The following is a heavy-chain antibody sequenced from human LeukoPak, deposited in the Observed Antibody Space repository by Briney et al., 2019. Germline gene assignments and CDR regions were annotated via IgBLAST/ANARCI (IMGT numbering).Heavy chain of an antibody. V-gene: IGHV1-2*02. J-gene: IGHJ4*02. CDR1: GYTFTGYY. D-gene: IGHD5-18*01. Sequence: ASVKVSCTASGYTFTGYYMHWVRQAPGQGLEWMGWINPNSGGTNYAQKFQGRVTMTRDTSISTAYMELSRLRSDDTAVYYCARGSAMANYFDYWGQGTLVTVSS. CDR3: ARGSAMANYFDY. CDR2: INPNSGGT.